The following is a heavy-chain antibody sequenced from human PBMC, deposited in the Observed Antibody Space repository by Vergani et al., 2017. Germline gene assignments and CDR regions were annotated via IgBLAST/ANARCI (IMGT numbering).Heavy chain of an antibody. Sequence: QVQLMQSGPVMKKPGGSMKVSCQASESTFSDYNIHWVRQAPGQGLQWMGWMNPKSGNTAYAAKFQGRITMTRDSSTDTAYIEMKSLKSEDTAIYFCARGFLDSKYRHNGFGPWGQGTVVTVS. CDR1: ESTFSDYN. CDR3: ARGFLDSKYRHNGFGP. J-gene: IGHJ5*02. V-gene: IGHV1-8*02. CDR2: MNPKSGNT. D-gene: IGHD3/OR15-3a*01.